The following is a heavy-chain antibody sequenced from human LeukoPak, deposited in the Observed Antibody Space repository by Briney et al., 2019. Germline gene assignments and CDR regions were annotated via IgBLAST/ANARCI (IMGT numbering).Heavy chain of an antibody. Sequence: GGSLRLSCAASGFTFSSYAMSWVRQAPGKGLEWVSAIVGSGSKTYYADPVKGRFTISRDNSKNTLYLQMNSPRAEDTAVYYCAKLRGIVVVNHFDYWGQGTLVTVSS. CDR1: GFTFSSYA. V-gene: IGHV3-23*01. CDR3: AKLRGIVVVNHFDY. J-gene: IGHJ4*02. D-gene: IGHD3-22*01. CDR2: IVGSGSKT.